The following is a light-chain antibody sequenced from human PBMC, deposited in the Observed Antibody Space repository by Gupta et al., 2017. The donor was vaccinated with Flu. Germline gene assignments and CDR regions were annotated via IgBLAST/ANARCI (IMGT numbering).Light chain of an antibody. CDR1: QGISNS. CDR3: QHNNSFPSS. Sequence: DIQMTQPPSSLSASVGDRVTITCRASQGISNSLAWSQQTPGKAPKSLIYAASGVHSGVPSKFSGSGSGTDFTLTISILQHEDFANYYCQHNNSFPSSFGQGTKLEIK. V-gene: IGKV1-16*02. CDR2: AAS. J-gene: IGKJ2*03.